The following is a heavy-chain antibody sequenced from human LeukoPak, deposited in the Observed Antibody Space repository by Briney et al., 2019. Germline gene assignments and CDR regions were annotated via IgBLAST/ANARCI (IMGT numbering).Heavy chain of an antibody. V-gene: IGHV4-59*01. Sequence: SETLSLTCTVSGGSISSYYWSWIRQPPGKGLEWIGYIYYSGSTNYNPSLKSRVTISVDTSKNQFSLKLSSVTAADTAVYYCARGLRYYVFDYWGQGTLVTVSS. CDR1: GGSISSYY. J-gene: IGHJ4*02. CDR2: IYYSGST. D-gene: IGHD3-22*01. CDR3: ARGLRYYVFDY.